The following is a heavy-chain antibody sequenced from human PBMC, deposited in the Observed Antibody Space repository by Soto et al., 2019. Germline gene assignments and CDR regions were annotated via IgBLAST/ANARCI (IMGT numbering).Heavy chain of an antibody. J-gene: IGHJ4*02. CDR2: IYHSGST. D-gene: IGHD2-15*01. Sequence: PSETLSLTCAVSGGSISSGGFSWNWLPQPPGKGLEWIGYIYHSGSTYNSPSLKSRVTISVDRSKNQFSLKLSSVTAADTAVYYCARGLEVIAATRQCDYWGQGTLVTVSS. CDR1: GGSISSGGFS. V-gene: IGHV4-30-2*01. CDR3: ARGLEVIAATRQCDY.